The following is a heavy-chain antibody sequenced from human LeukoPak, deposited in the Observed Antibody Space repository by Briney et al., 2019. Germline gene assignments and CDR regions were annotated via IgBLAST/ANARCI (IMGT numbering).Heavy chain of an antibody. CDR3: AREYDAFDI. Sequence: GGSLRLSCAASGFTFSSYWVSWVRQAPGKGLEWVANIKQDGSEKYYVDSVKGRFTISRDNAKNSLYLQMNGLRAEDTAVYYCAREYDAFDIWGQGTMVTVSS. J-gene: IGHJ3*02. V-gene: IGHV3-7*01. CDR1: GFTFSSYW. CDR2: IKQDGSEK.